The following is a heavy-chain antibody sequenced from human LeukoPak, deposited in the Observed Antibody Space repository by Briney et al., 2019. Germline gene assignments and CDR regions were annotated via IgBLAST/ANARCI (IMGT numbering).Heavy chain of an antibody. D-gene: IGHD2-2*01. CDR3: AREGEFGGYCSSTSCSDAFDI. J-gene: IGHJ3*02. V-gene: IGHV1-2*02. CDR1: GYTFTGYY. CDR2: INPNSGGT. Sequence: ASVKVSCKASGYTFTGYYMHWVRQAPGQGLEWMGWINPNSGGTNYAQKFQGRVTMTRDTSISTAYMELSRLRSDDTAVYYCAREGEFGGYCSSTSCSDAFDIWGQGTMVTVSS.